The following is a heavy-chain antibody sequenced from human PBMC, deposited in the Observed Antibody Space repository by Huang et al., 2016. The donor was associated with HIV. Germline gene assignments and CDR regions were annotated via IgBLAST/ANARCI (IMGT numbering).Heavy chain of an antibody. CDR2: NSVDNGNT. J-gene: IGHJ6*03. V-gene: IGHV1-18*01. Sequence: QVQLVQSGAEVKKPGASVKVSCKASGYTFSSFGISWVRQAPGQGLEWVGWNSVDNGNTKVAQKVQGRVTMTTDTPTSTAYMELRSLRSDDTAVYYCARGGGIQLWLLGYYYMDVWGNGTTVTVSS. D-gene: IGHD5-18*01. CDR1: GYTFSSFG. CDR3: ARGGGIQLWLLGYYYMDV.